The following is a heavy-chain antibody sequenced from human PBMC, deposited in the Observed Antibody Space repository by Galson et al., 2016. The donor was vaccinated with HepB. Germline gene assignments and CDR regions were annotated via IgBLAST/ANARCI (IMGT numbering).Heavy chain of an antibody. V-gene: IGHV3-30*03. CDR2: ISYDGSYK. Sequence: SLRLSCAASGFTFSRYGIHWVRQAQGKGLEWVAVISYDGSYKFYADSVRGRFTISRDNSEDTVFLQMNSLRAEDTALYYCARDYIMMTVPWGPDYWGQGTLVSVS. J-gene: IGHJ4*02. CDR3: ARDYIMMTVPWGPDY. D-gene: IGHD3-16*01. CDR1: GFTFSRYG.